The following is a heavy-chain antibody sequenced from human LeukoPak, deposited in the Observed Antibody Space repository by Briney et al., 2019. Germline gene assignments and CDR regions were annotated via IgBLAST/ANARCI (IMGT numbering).Heavy chain of an antibody. CDR3: ARTGTRGYYYDSSGYYAFDI. CDR1: GGSIISGGYY. V-gene: IGHV4-31*03. D-gene: IGHD3-22*01. CDR2: IYYSGST. J-gene: IGHJ3*02. Sequence: PSQTLSLTCTVSGGSIISGGYYWSWIRKHPGKGLEWIGYIYYSGSTYYNPSLKSRITISVDTSKNQFSLKLSSVTAADTAVYYCARTGTRGYYYDSSGYYAFDIWDQGTMVTVSS.